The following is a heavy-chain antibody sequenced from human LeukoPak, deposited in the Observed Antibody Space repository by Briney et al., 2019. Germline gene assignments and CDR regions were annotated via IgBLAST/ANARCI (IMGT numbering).Heavy chain of an antibody. J-gene: IGHJ4*02. CDR2: IYPGDSDT. Sequence: GESLKISCKGSGYSFTSYWIGWVRQMPGKVLDWMGIIYPGDSDTRYSPSFQGQVTVSADKSISTAYLQWSSLKASDTAMYYCARREDQEHYDYWGQGTLVTVSS. D-gene: IGHD1/OR15-1a*01. CDR1: GYSFTSYW. V-gene: IGHV5-51*01. CDR3: ARREDQEHYDY.